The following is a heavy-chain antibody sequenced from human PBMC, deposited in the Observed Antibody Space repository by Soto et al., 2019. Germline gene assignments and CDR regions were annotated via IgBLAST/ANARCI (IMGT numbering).Heavy chain of an antibody. CDR3: ARDITRFGELLYY. Sequence: QVQLVESGGGVVQPGRSLRLSCAASGFTFSSYAMHWVRQAPGKGLEWVAVISYDGSNKYYADSVKGRFIISRDNSKNTLYLQMNSLRAEDTAVYYCARDITRFGELLYYWGQGTLVTVSS. D-gene: IGHD3-10*01. CDR1: GFTFSSYA. V-gene: IGHV3-30-3*01. J-gene: IGHJ4*02. CDR2: ISYDGSNK.